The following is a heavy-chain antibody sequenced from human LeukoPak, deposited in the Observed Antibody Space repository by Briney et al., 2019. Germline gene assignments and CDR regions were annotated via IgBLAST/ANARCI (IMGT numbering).Heavy chain of an antibody. Sequence: SETLSLTCTVSGGSISSYYWSWIRQPAGKGLEWIGRIYSSGSINYSPSLKSRVTMSVDTSKNQFSLNLKLSSVTAADTAVYYCARDIGVLELRVTDHNWFDPWGQGTLVTVSS. CDR1: GGSISSYY. D-gene: IGHD1-26*01. V-gene: IGHV4-4*07. CDR3: ARDIGVLELRVTDHNWFDP. CDR2: IYSSGSI. J-gene: IGHJ5*02.